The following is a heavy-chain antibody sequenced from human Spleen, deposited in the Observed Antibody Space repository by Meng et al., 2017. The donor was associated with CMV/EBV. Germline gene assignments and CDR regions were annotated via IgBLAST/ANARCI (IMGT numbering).Heavy chain of an antibody. CDR1: GYTFTSYD. J-gene: IGHJ4*02. D-gene: IGHD6-6*01. CDR2: MNPNSGNT. CDR3: ARGPLRAPRPYFFDS. V-gene: IGHV1-8*02. Sequence: ASVKVSCKASGYTFTSYDINWVRQATGRGLEWMGWMNPNSGNTGYAQNFQGRVTMTRDTSITTAYLDLSSLRSEDTAVYYCARGPLRAPRPYFFDSWGQGTLVTVSS.